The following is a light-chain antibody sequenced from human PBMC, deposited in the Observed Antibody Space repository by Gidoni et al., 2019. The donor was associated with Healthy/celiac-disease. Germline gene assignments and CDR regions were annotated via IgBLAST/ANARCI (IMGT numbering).Light chain of an antibody. Sequence: QSALTQPASVSGSPGQSITISCTGTSSDVGGYNSVSWYQQRPGKAPKVKIFDVNNRPSGVSNRFSGSKSGNTASLTISGLQAEDEADYYCTSYTSSSTYVFGTGTKVTVL. V-gene: IGLV2-14*03. J-gene: IGLJ1*01. CDR3: TSYTSSSTYV. CDR1: SSDVGGYNS. CDR2: DVN.